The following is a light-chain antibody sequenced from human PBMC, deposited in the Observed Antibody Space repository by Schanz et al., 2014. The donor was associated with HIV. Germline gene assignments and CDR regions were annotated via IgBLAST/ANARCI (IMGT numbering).Light chain of an antibody. CDR2: DAS. Sequence: EIVLTQSPGTLSLSPGERATLSCRASQSVTSRYLAWYKQKHGQAPRLLIFDASIRATGIPDRFSGSGSGTDFTLTISRLEPEDFAVYYCQQYSSPWTFGQGTKVEIK. J-gene: IGKJ1*01. CDR1: QSVTSRY. CDR3: QQYSSPWT. V-gene: IGKV3-20*01.